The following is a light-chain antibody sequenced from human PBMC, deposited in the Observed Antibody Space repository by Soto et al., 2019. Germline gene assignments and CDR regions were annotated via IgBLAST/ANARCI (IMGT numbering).Light chain of an antibody. CDR2: DTS. J-gene: IGKJ5*01. CDR1: QSISTC. CDR3: QQYNSFHLFT. V-gene: IGKV3-15*01. Sequence: IVLTQSPATLAASPGETASLSCRASQSISTCLAWYQHKPGHAPKLLISDTSIWANGVPSSFSGTGSGTDFTLTISNLQHDDFAVYYCQQYNSFHLFTFGPGTQLDIK.